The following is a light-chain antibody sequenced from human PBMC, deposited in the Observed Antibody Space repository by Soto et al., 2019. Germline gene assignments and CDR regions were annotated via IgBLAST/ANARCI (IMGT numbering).Light chain of an antibody. CDR2: EVS. V-gene: IGLV2-14*01. CDR1: SSDVGGYNY. CDR3: QSYDSGLRAWV. Sequence: QSALTQPASVSGSPGQSITISCTGTSSDVGGYNYVSWYQQHPGKAPKLMIYEVSNRPSGVSNRFSGSKSGNTASLTISGLQAEDEADYHCQSYDSGLRAWVFGGGTKLTVL. J-gene: IGLJ3*02.